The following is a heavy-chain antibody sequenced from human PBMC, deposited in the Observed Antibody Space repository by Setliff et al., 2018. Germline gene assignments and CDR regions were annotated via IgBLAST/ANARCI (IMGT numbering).Heavy chain of an antibody. V-gene: IGHV4-34*01. J-gene: IGHJ4*02. Sequence: LSLTCAVYGGSFSGYYWSWIRQPPGKGLEWIGEINHSGSTNYNPSLKSRVTISVDTSRNQFSLKLSSVTAADTAVYYCARVPNFWSGYLDYWGQGTLVTVSS. D-gene: IGHD3-3*01. CDR3: ARVPNFWSGYLDY. CDR2: INHSGST. CDR1: GGSFSGYY.